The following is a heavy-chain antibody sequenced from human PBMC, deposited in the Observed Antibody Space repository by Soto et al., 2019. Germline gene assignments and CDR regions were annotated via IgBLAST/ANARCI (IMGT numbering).Heavy chain of an antibody. CDR3: AHVLTLVRSPYFDY. CDR1: GFSLSTSGVG. CDR2: IYWDDDK. V-gene: IGHV2-5*02. Sequence: QITLKESGPTLVKPTQTLTLTCTFSGFSLSTSGVGVGWIRQPPGKALEWLALIYWDDDKRYSPSLKSRLTITKDTSKNQVVLTMTNMDPVDTATYYCAHVLTLVRSPYFDYWGQGTLVTVSS. J-gene: IGHJ4*02. D-gene: IGHD6-6*01.